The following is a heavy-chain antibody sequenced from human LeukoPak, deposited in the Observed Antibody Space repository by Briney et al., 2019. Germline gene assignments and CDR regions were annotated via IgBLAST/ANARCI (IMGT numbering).Heavy chain of an antibody. J-gene: IGHJ4*02. CDR1: GGSISSNY. CDR2: IHSSGST. Sequence: SGTLSLTCSVAGGSISSNYWSWIRQSPGKGLEWIGYIHSSGSTNYNPSLTGRVTMSMDTSKNQFSLKVISVTAADTGVYYCARSTVDTAMVLAYWGQGTLVTVSS. V-gene: IGHV4-59*08. CDR3: ARSTVDTAMVLAY. D-gene: IGHD5-18*01.